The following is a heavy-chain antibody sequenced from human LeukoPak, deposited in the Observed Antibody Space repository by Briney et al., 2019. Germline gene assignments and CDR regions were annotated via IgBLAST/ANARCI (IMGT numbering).Heavy chain of an antibody. CDR2: IYKSGST. D-gene: IGHD4-17*01. Sequence: SETLSLTCTVSGGSISSYYWSWVRQPPGKGLGWIGYIYKSGSTNYNPSLKSRVTISLDTSKNQLSMKLRSVTAADTAVYYCARGSDFGDYWGQGTLVTVPA. CDR3: ARGSDFGDY. CDR1: GGSISSYY. V-gene: IGHV4-59*01. J-gene: IGHJ4*02.